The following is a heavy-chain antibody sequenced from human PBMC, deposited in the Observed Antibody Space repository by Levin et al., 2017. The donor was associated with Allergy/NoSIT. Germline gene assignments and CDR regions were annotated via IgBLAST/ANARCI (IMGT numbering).Heavy chain of an antibody. CDR2: ISYDGSNK. V-gene: IGHV3-30*18. D-gene: IGHD2-2*01. CDR1: GFTFSSYG. Sequence: GESLKISCAASGFTFSSYGMHWVRQAPGKGLEWVAVISYDGSNKYYADSVKGRFTISRDNSKNTLYLQMNSLRAEDTAVYYCAKGQHSKVPAGKPGWGQGTLVTVSS. CDR3: AKGQHSKVPAGKPG. J-gene: IGHJ4*02.